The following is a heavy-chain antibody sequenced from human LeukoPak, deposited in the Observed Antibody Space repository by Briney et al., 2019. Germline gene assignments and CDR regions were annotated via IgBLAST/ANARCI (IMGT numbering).Heavy chain of an antibody. D-gene: IGHD6-13*01. V-gene: IGHV3-7*01. CDR2: IKQDGSEK. Sequence: PGGSLRLSCAASGFTFSTYGMHWVRQAPGKGLEWVANIKQDGSEKYYVDSVKGRFTISRDNAKNSLYLQMNSLRAEDTAVYYCARDLGGSWFNWFDPWGQGTLVTVSS. J-gene: IGHJ5*02. CDR3: ARDLGGSWFNWFDP. CDR1: GFTFSTYG.